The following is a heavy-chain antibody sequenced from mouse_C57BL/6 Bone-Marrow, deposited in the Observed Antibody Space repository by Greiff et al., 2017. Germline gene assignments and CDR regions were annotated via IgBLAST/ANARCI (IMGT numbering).Heavy chain of an antibody. J-gene: IGHJ1*03. CDR2: ISGGGGNT. Sequence: EVKLMESGGGLVKPGGSLKLSCAASGFTFSSYTMSWVRQTPEKRLQWVAAISGGGGNTYYPDSVKGRFPISRDNDKNILYLQMSSLRSEDTALYYCSRQVTTVLATKYFDAWGTATTVTVSS. D-gene: IGHD1-1*01. V-gene: IGHV5-9*01. CDR3: SRQVTTVLATKYFDA. CDR1: GFTFSSYT.